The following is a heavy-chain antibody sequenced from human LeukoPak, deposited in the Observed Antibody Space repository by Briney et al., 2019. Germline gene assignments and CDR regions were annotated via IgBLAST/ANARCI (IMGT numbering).Heavy chain of an antibody. CDR1: GGSFNIYY. Sequence: PSETLSLTCAVYGGSFNIYYWSWIRQSPEKGLEWIGEINDGGTINYNPSLLSRVTISLDRSKNPFSLKLTSVTTADTAVYYCARRWNYGRNYYIDVWGKGATVSVSS. V-gene: IGHV4-34*01. CDR2: INDGGTI. D-gene: IGHD1-7*01. CDR3: ARRWNYGRNYYIDV. J-gene: IGHJ6*03.